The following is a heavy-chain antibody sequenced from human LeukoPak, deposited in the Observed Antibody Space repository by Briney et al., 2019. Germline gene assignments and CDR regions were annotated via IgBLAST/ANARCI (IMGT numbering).Heavy chain of an antibody. Sequence: SETLSLTCTVSGYSISSGYYWGWIRQPPGKGLEWIGSIYHSGSTYYNPSLKSRVTISVDTSKNQFSLKLSSVTAADTAVYYCARDRDSSGSWEINFDYWGQGTLVTVSS. CDR1: GYSISSGYY. J-gene: IGHJ4*02. D-gene: IGHD6-13*01. CDR2: IYHSGST. V-gene: IGHV4-38-2*02. CDR3: ARDRDSSGSWEINFDY.